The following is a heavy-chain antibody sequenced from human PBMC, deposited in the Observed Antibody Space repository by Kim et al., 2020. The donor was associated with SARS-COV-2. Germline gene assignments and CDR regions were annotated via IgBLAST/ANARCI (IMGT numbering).Heavy chain of an antibody. V-gene: IGHV4-31*02. D-gene: IGHD3-16*01. CDR2: T. Sequence: TYSNSSLKSSVTISVDPSKNQFSLRLASVTAADTAVYYCARGAVSSAGGDFWGQGTLVTVSS. J-gene: IGHJ4*02. CDR3: ARGAVSSAGGDF.